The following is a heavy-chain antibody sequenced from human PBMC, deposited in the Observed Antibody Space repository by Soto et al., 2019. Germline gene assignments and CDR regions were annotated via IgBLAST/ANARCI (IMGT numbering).Heavy chain of an antibody. Sequence: QVQLVQSGAEVKKPGSSVKVSCKASVGTFSSATISWVRQAPGQGLEWMGRIIPILGIANYAQKHQGRVTITADKSPSTAYMALISRRSDDTAVDYFARRSGEQFAPHDAFDRLGQGTMVPGSS. J-gene: IGHJ3*01. D-gene: IGHD6-6*01. CDR1: VGTFSSAT. V-gene: IGHV1-69*02. CDR2: IIPILGIA. CDR3: ARRSGEQFAPHDAFDR.